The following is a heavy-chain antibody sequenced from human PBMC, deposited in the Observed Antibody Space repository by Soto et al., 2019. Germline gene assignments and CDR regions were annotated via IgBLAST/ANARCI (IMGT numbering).Heavy chain of an antibody. J-gene: IGHJ3*02. D-gene: IGHD3-9*01. CDR1: GFTFSSYS. V-gene: IGHV3-21*01. Sequence: GGSLRLSCAASGFTFSSYSMNWVRQAPGKGLEWVSSISSSSSYIYYADSVKGRFTISRDNAKNSLYLQMNSLRAEDTAVYFCARVGDILTGYYAFDIWGQGTMVTVSS. CDR3: ARVGDILTGYYAFDI. CDR2: ISSSSSYI.